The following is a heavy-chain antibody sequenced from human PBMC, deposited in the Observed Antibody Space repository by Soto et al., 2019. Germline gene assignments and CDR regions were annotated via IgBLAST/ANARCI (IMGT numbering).Heavy chain of an antibody. V-gene: IGHV4-30-4*01. CDR1: GASISSGDCY. D-gene: IGHD4-17*01. Sequence: QVQLQESGPGLVKPSQTLSLTCIVSGASISSGDCYWSWIRQPPGKGLEWIGYIYYSGSTYYNPYLKSRVTVSIDTSKNQFSLKLSSVTAADTAVYYCSRGGDDYGDYVWFDPWGQGTLVTVSS. CDR2: IYYSGST. CDR3: SRGGDDYGDYVWFDP. J-gene: IGHJ5*02.